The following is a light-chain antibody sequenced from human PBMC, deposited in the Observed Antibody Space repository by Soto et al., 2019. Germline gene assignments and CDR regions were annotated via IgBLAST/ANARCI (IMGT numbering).Light chain of an antibody. J-gene: IGLJ2*01. Sequence: QSALTQPASVSGSPGQSITISCTGTSSDVGGYHSVSWYQQHPGIAPKLMIYEVSNRPSGVSNRFSGSKSGNTASPTISGLQAEDEADYYCSSYTTSSTRVFGGGTTLTVL. CDR2: EVS. CDR3: SSYTTSSTRV. CDR1: SSDVGGYHS. V-gene: IGLV2-14*01.